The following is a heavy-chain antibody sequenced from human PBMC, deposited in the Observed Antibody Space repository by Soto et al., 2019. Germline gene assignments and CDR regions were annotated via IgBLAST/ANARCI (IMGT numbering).Heavy chain of an antibody. Sequence: QVQLVQSGAEVKKPGASVKVSGKASGYTFTSYGISWVRQAPGQGLEWMGWISSYNGNTNYAQKLQDRVTMTTATSTSTAYMELRSLRSDDTAVYYCARDRHYGSGGTNWFDPWGQGTLVTVSS. CDR3: ARDRHYGSGGTNWFDP. CDR2: ISSYNGNT. J-gene: IGHJ5*02. V-gene: IGHV1-18*01. D-gene: IGHD3-10*01. CDR1: GYTFTSYG.